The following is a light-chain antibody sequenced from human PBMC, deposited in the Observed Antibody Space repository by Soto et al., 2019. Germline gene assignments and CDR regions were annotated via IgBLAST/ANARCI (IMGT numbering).Light chain of an antibody. J-gene: IGKJ1*01. CDR1: QTISTW. Sequence: DIQVTQSPPTLSSSVGDRFTITFLSSQTISTWMAWYQQKPGKAPKLLVYDASTLQSGVASRFSGSGSGTEFTLIISGLQPDDSATYYCQQYTNTNNPWMFGQGTKVDIK. CDR2: DAS. CDR3: QQYTNTNNPWM. V-gene: IGKV1-5*01.